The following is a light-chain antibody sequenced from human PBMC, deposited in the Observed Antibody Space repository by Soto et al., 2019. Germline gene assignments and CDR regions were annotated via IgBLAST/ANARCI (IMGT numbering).Light chain of an antibody. V-gene: IGKV1-39*01. CDR1: QSISSY. Sequence: DIQMTQSPASLSASVGHRVTITCRASQSISSYLNWYQQKPGKAPKLLIYAASSLQSGVPSRFSGSGSGTDFTLTISSLQPEDFATYYCQQSYSTRLTFGGGTKVDIK. J-gene: IGKJ4*01. CDR2: AAS. CDR3: QQSYSTRLT.